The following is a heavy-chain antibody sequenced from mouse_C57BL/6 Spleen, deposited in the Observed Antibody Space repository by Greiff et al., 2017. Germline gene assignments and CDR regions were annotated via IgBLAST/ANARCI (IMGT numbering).Heavy chain of an antibody. CDR3: ANTPAMDY. CDR1: GFTFSDYG. CDR2: ISSGSSTI. J-gene: IGHJ4*01. Sequence: EVKVVESGGGLVKPGGSLKLSCAASGFTFSDYGMHWVRQAPEKGLEWVAYISSGSSTIYNAAPMKGRFTISRDNAKNTLFLQMTSLRSENAAMYYCANTPAMDYWGQGTSVTVSS. V-gene: IGHV5-17*01. D-gene: IGHD5-1-1*01.